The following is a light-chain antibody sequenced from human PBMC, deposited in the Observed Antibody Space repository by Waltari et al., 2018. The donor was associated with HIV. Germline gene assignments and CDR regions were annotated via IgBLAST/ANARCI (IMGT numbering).Light chain of an antibody. J-gene: IGLJ1*01. V-gene: IGLV2-8*01. Sequence: QSALSQPPSASGSPGQSVTVSCTGTSSDVGLYNFVSCYQHHPGEAPQVIIYEVNKRPLGYLDRVSSSESCSTASLTVSELQPYDVADYYCSAYAGRHVYVFGTGTTVTVL. CDR3: SAYAGRHVYV. CDR1: SSDVGLYNF. CDR2: EVN.